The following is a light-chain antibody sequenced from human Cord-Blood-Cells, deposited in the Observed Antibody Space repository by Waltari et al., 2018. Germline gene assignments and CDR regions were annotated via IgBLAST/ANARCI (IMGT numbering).Light chain of an antibody. CDR2: DAS. J-gene: IGKJ3*01. CDR1: QDISNY. Sequence: DIQMTQSPSSLSASVGDRVTITCKASQDISNYLNCYQQKPGKAPKLLIYDASNLETGVPSRFSGSGSGTDFTFTISSLQPEDIATYYCQQYDNLPFTFGPGTKVDIK. CDR3: QQYDNLPFT. V-gene: IGKV1-33*01.